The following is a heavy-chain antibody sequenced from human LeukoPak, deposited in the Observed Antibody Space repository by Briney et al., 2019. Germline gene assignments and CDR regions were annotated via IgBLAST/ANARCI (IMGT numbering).Heavy chain of an antibody. J-gene: IGHJ4*02. CDR1: GFTFSSYA. CDR3: ATQGVDGYGVFDY. D-gene: IGHD5-24*01. Sequence: GGSLRLSCAVSGFTFSSYAMSWVRQAPGKGLEWVSAISGSGGSTYYADSVKGRFTISRDNSKNTLYLQMNSLRAEDTAVYYCATQGVDGYGVFDYWGQGTLVTVSS. V-gene: IGHV3-23*01. CDR2: ISGSGGST.